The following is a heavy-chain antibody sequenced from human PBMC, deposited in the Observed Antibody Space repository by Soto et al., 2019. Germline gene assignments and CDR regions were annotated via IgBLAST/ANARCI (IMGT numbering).Heavy chain of an antibody. D-gene: IGHD2-2*01. Sequence: PSETLSLTCTVSGGSISSGDYYWSWIRQPPGKGLEWIGYIYYSGSTYYNPSLKSRVTISVDTSKNQLSLRLSSVTAADTAVYYCGRQPGHCDRTTCFGYYTVAVWGQGTTVTVSS. CDR2: IYYSGST. CDR1: GGSISSGDYY. V-gene: IGHV4-30-4*01. J-gene: IGHJ6*02. CDR3: GRQPGHCDRTTCFGYYTVAV.